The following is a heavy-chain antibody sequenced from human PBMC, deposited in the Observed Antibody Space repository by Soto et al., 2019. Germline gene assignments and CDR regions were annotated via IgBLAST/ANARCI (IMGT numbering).Heavy chain of an antibody. CDR2: IYYSGST. J-gene: IGHJ4*02. D-gene: IGHD6-13*01. CDR1: GGTXSNYY. CDR3: ARHAGYSSSWYLTY. Sequence: PSETMCLTCTVSGGTXSNYYWSWIRKPPGKGLEWIGYIYYSGSTNYNPSLKSRVTISVDTSKNQFSLKLSSVTAADTAVYYCARHAGYSSSWYLTYWGQGTLVTVSS. V-gene: IGHV4-59*08.